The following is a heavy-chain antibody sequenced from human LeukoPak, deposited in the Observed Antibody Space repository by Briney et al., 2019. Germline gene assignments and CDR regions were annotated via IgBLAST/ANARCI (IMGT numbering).Heavy chain of an antibody. CDR2: IVVGSGNT. D-gene: IGHD1-1*01. Sequence: SVKVSCKASGFTFTSSAVQWVRQARGQRLEWIGWIVVGSGNTNYAQKFQERVTITRDMSTSTAYMELSSLRPEDTAVYYCAAGRRTGRDAFDIWGQGTMVTVSS. CDR1: GFTFTSSA. V-gene: IGHV1-58*01. J-gene: IGHJ3*02. CDR3: AAGRRTGRDAFDI.